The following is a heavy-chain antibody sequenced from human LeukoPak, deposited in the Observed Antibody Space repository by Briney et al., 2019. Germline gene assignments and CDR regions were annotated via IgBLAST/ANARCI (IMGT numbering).Heavy chain of an antibody. CDR1: GFTFSNAW. J-gene: IGHJ6*03. CDR2: IKRETDGGTT. Sequence: GGSLRLSCGASGFTFSNAWMSWVRQAPGKGLGWVGRIKRETDGGTTDYAAPVKGRFTISRDDSKSTLYLQMNSLKTEDTAVYYCSGCSSTSCSSLYMDVWGKGTTVTVSS. CDR3: SGCSSTSCSSLYMDV. D-gene: IGHD2-2*01. V-gene: IGHV3-15*01.